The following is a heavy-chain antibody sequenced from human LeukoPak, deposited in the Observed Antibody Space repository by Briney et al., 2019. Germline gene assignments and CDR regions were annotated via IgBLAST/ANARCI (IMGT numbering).Heavy chain of an antibody. V-gene: IGHV3-23*01. D-gene: IGHD2-2*01. CDR1: GFTFSSYA. CDR3: AREVGYCSSTSCPPLVYGMDV. CDR2: ISGSGGST. J-gene: IGHJ6*02. Sequence: GGSLILSCAASGFTFSSYAMSWVRQAPGKGLEWVSAISGSGGSTYYADSVKGRFTISRDNSKNTLYLQMNSLRAEDTAVYYCAREVGYCSSTSCPPLVYGMDVWGQGTTVTVSS.